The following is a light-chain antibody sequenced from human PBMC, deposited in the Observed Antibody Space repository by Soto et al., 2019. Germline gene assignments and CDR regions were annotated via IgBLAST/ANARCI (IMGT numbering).Light chain of an antibody. V-gene: IGLV2-14*01. CDR3: SSYTGSSTVV. Sequence: QSALTQPASVSGSPGQSSTISCTGTSSDVGGYNYVSWYQQHPGKAPKLMIYEVSNRPSGVSNRFSGSKSGNTASLTISGLQAEDEADYYCSSYTGSSTVVFVGGTKLTVL. CDR1: SSDVGGYNY. J-gene: IGLJ2*01. CDR2: EVS.